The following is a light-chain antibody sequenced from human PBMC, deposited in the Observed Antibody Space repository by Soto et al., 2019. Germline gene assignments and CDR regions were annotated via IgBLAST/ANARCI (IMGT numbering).Light chain of an antibody. CDR1: SSDVGGYNY. CDR3: SSYAGSIEV. J-gene: IGLJ1*01. Sequence: QSALTQPPSASGSPGQSVTISCTGTSSDVGGYNYVSWYQQHPGKAPKLMIYEVSKRPSGVPDRFSGSKSGNTASLTVSGLQAEYEADYSCSSYAGSIEVFGTGTIVTVL. CDR2: EVS. V-gene: IGLV2-8*01.